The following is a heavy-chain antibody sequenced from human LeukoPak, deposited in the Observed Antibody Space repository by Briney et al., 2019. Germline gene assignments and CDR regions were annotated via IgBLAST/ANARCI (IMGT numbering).Heavy chain of an antibody. V-gene: IGHV1-69*04. J-gene: IGHJ5*02. CDR1: GGTFSSYA. Sequence: ASVKVSCKASGGTFSSYAISWVRQAPGQGLEWMGRIIPIIGMANNAQKFQGRVTITADKSTSTSYMELSSLRSQDTAGYYCATDCRPGTAKGHYHSFDPWGQGTLVTVSS. D-gene: IGHD1-1*01. CDR3: ATDCRPGTAKGHYHSFDP. CDR2: IIPIIGMA.